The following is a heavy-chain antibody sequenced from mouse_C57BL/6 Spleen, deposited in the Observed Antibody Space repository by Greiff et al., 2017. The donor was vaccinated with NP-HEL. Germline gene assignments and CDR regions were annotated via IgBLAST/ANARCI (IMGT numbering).Heavy chain of an antibody. D-gene: IGHD2-5*01. CDR1: GYTFTSYW. CDR3: AMGLYSNYEDYYAMDY. Sequence: VQLQQPGAELVRPGSSVKLSCKASGYTFTSYWMHWVKQRPIQGLEWIGNIDPSDSETHYNQKFKDKATLTVDKSSSTAYMQLSSLTSEDSAVYYCAMGLYSNYEDYYAMDYWGQGTSVTVSS. CDR2: IDPSDSET. V-gene: IGHV1-52*01. J-gene: IGHJ4*01.